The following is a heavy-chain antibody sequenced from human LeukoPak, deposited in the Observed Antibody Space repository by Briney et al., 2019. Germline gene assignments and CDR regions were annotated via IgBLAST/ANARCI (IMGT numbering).Heavy chain of an antibody. CDR3: ARKRFRDGYNYALDY. Sequence: PSETLSLTCTVSGGSISSGGYYWSWIRQHPGKGLEWIGYIYYSGSTYYNPSLKSRVTISVDTSKNQFSLKLSSVTAADTAVYYRARKRFRDGYNYALDYWGQGTLVTVSS. V-gene: IGHV4-31*03. D-gene: IGHD5-24*01. J-gene: IGHJ4*02. CDR2: IYYSGST. CDR1: GGSISSGGYY.